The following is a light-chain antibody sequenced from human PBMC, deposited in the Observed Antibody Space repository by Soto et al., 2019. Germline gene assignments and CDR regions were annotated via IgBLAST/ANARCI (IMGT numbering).Light chain of an antibody. Sequence: QSALTQPASVSGSPGQSITISCTGTISDIGGYEYVSWYQQHPGKAPRLMIYEVTYRPSGVSNRFSGSKSGSTASLTITGLQAEDEADYYCQSYDSSPSGYVFGTGTKVTVL. CDR2: EVT. CDR1: ISDIGGYEY. CDR3: QSYDSSPSGYV. V-gene: IGLV2-14*01. J-gene: IGLJ1*01.